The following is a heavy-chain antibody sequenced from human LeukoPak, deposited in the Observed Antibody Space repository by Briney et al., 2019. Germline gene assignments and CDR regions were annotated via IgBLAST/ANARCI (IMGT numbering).Heavy chain of an antibody. J-gene: IGHJ4*02. CDR3: ARSRARLWGFDY. CDR2: IYYSGNT. V-gene: IGHV4-34*01. Sequence: SETLSLTCAVYGGSFSGDFWSWIRQSPGKVLEWIGSIYYSGNTYYNASLKSQVSISIDTSKNQFSLRLTSVTAADTAVYYCARSRARLWGFDYWGQGTLVTVSS. D-gene: IGHD5-18*01. CDR1: GGSFSGDF.